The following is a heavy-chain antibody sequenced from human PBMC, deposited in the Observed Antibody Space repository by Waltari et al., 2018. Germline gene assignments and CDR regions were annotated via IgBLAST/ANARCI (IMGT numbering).Heavy chain of an antibody. D-gene: IGHD6-6*01. CDR1: GGSIRSSSYY. J-gene: IGHJ4*02. CDR3: ASDSWQLARPDY. Sequence: QLQLQESGPGLVKPSETLSLTCTVSGGSIRSSSYYWGWIRQPPGKGLEWIGSIYYSGSTYYNPSLKSRVTISVDTSKNQFSLKLSSVTAADTAVYYCASDSWQLARPDYWGQGTLVTVSS. CDR2: IYYSGST. V-gene: IGHV4-39*07.